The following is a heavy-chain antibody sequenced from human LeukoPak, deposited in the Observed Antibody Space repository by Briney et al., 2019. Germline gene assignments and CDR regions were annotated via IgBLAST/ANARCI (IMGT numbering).Heavy chain of an antibody. Sequence: ASVKFSCKASGYTFTGYYMHWVRQAPGQGLEWMGWINPNSGGTNYAQKFQGRVTMTRDTSISTAYMELSRLRSDDTAVYYCARDFQWLVLNWGQGTLVTVSS. D-gene: IGHD6-19*01. CDR1: GYTFTGYY. J-gene: IGHJ4*02. CDR2: INPNSGGT. CDR3: ARDFQWLVLN. V-gene: IGHV1-2*02.